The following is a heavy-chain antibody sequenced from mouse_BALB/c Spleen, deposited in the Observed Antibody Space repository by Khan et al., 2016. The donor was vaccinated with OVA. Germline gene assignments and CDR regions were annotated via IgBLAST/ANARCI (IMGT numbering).Heavy chain of an antibody. CDR1: GYSITSDYA. CDR3: ARSVTITTVVATDFDY. D-gene: IGHD1-1*01. Sequence: EVQLQESGPGLVKPSQSLSLTCTVTGYSITSDYAWNWIRQFPGNTLEWMGYISYSGRTSYNPSLKSRISITRDTSKNQFFLQLNSVTTEDTATYYWARSVTITTVVATDFDYWGQGTTLTVSS. J-gene: IGHJ2*01. CDR2: ISYSGRT. V-gene: IGHV3-2*02.